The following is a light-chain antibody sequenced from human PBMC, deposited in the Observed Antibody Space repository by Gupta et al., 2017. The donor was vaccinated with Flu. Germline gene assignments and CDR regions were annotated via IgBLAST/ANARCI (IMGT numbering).Light chain of an antibody. Sequence: DIQMTQSPSSLSASFGDRVTITCRASQSISSYLNWYQQKPGKAPKLLIYGASTLQSGVPSRFSGSGSGTDFILTISSLQTEDFATYYCQQSYNTPRTFGQGTKVETK. V-gene: IGKV1-39*01. J-gene: IGKJ1*01. CDR1: QSISSY. CDR3: QQSYNTPRT. CDR2: GAS.